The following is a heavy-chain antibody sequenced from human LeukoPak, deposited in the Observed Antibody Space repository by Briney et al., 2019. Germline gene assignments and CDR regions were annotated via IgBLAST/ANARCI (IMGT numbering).Heavy chain of an antibody. Sequence: SETLSLTCAVSGYSISSAYYWGWIRQPPGKGLEWIGNIYHSGSTHYNPSLQSRVTISLDTPKNQFSLNLTSVTAADTAVYYCARDWIDYSFDYWGQGTLVTVSS. V-gene: IGHV4-38-2*02. J-gene: IGHJ4*02. CDR2: IYHSGST. D-gene: IGHD4-11*01. CDR3: ARDWIDYSFDY. CDR1: GYSISSAYY.